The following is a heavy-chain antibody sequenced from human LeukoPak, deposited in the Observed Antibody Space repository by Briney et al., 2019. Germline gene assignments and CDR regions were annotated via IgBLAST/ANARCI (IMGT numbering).Heavy chain of an antibody. CDR3: ARDNSRNDLEY. Sequence: GGTLRLSCAASGFTFRHYWMHWVRQAPGKGLVWVSRIAKDGTSTSYADSVKGRFTISRDNAKNTLYLQMNSLRAEDTAVYYCARDNSRNDLEYWGQGTLVTVSS. CDR1: GFTFRHYW. D-gene: IGHD1-1*01. J-gene: IGHJ4*02. V-gene: IGHV3-74*01. CDR2: IAKDGTST.